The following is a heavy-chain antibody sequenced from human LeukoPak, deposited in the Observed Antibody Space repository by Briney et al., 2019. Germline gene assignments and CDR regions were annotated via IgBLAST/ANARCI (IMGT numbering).Heavy chain of an antibody. J-gene: IGHJ4*02. Sequence: ASVKVSCKASGYTFTSYGISWVRQAPGQGLEWMGWISAYNGNTNYAQKLQGRVTMTTVTSTSTAYMELRSLRSDDTAVYYCARDMITFGGVIVTGLTQSDYWGQGTLVTVSS. CDR2: ISAYNGNT. CDR3: ARDMITFGGVIVTGLTQSDY. V-gene: IGHV1-18*01. D-gene: IGHD3-16*02. CDR1: GYTFTSYG.